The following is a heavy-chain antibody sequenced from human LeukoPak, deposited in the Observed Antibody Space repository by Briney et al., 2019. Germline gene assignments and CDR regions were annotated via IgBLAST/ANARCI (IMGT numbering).Heavy chain of an antibody. V-gene: IGHV3-30*02. CDR3: AKDRVVVVPGATGLDY. CDR1: GFTFSSYG. D-gene: IGHD2-2*01. CDR2: IRYDGSNK. Sequence: GGSLRLSCAASGFTFSSYGMHWVRQAPGKGLEWVAFIRYDGSNKYYADSVKGRFTISRDNSKNTLYLQMNSLRAEDTAVYYCAKDRVVVVPGATGLDYWGQGTLVTVSS. J-gene: IGHJ4*02.